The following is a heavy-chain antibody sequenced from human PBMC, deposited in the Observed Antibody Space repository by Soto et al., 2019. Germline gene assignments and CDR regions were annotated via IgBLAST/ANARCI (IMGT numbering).Heavy chain of an antibody. CDR1: GFTFNNYA. CDR2: ISGGGDTT. J-gene: IGHJ4*02. Sequence: EVQLLESGGGLVQPGGSLRRSCAASGFTFNNYAMTWVRQAPGKGLEWVSAISGGGDTTSYADSVKGRFTVSRDGSKNPLYLQMSSLRAEDTALYYCAKGRGGSGSLTPRVDFWGQGNLVTVSS. CDR3: AKGRGGSGSLTPRVDF. V-gene: IGHV3-23*01. D-gene: IGHD3-10*01.